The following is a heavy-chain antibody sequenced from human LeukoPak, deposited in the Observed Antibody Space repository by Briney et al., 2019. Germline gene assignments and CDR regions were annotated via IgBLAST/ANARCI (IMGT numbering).Heavy chain of an antibody. CDR1: GDSISSYY. Sequence: SETLSLTCTVSGDSISSYYWSWIRQPPGKGLEWIGYIYYGGSTIYNPSLKSRVAISVDTSKNQFSLKLSSVTAADTAVYYCARRYCSGGSCYSALNYWGQGTLVTVSS. V-gene: IGHV4-59*08. J-gene: IGHJ4*02. CDR3: ARRYCSGGSCYSALNY. CDR2: IYYGGST. D-gene: IGHD2-15*01.